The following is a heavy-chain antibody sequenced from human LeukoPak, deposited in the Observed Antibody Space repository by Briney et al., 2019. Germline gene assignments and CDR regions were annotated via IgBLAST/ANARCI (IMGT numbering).Heavy chain of an antibody. V-gene: IGHV3-74*01. CDR3: ASDYYDSSGYYYFDY. CDR2: INSDGSST. D-gene: IGHD3-22*01. J-gene: IGHJ4*02. Sequence: SGGSLRLSCAASGFTFSSYWIHRVRQAPGKGLVWVSRINSDGSSTSYADSVKGRFTISRDNAKNTLYLQMNSLRVEDTAVYYCASDYYDSSGYYYFDYWGQGTLVTVSS. CDR1: GFTFSSYW.